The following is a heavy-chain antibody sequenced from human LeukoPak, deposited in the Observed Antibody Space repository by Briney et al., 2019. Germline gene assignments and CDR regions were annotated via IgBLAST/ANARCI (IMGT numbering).Heavy chain of an antibody. CDR2: ISGSGGST. V-gene: IGHV3-23*01. CDR3: AKTLPGTYDSSGYYYVAAFDI. CDR1: GFTFSSYA. J-gene: IGHJ3*02. Sequence: LSGGSLRLSCAASGFTFSSYAMSWVRQAPGKGLEWVSAISGSGGSTYYADSVKGRFTISRDNSKNTLYLQMNSLRAEDTAVYYCAKTLPGTYDSSGYYYVAAFDIWGQGTMVTVSS. D-gene: IGHD3-22*01.